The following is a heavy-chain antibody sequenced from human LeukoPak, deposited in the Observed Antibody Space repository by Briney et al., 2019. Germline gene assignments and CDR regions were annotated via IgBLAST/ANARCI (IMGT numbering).Heavy chain of an antibody. Sequence: GGSLRLSCVASRFTFSSYSMNWVRQPPGKGPEWVSFISSSSRYIHYAESVKGRFTISRDNSKNTLYLQMNTLRAEDTAVYYCARAGLGYCSSTSCSQYMDVWGKGTTVTISS. D-gene: IGHD2-2*01. V-gene: IGHV3-21*04. J-gene: IGHJ6*03. CDR1: RFTFSSYS. CDR2: ISSSSRYI. CDR3: ARAGLGYCSSTSCSQYMDV.